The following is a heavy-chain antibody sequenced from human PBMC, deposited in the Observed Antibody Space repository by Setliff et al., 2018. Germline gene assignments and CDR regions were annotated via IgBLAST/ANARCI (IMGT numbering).Heavy chain of an antibody. D-gene: IGHD5-12*01. V-gene: IGHV1-69*05. J-gene: IGHJ6*03. CDR3: AREGVDIRSSTDYRYYMDV. CDR2: TIPMFGSA. Sequence: SVKVSCKASGGTFRSYGISWVRQAPGPGLEWMGGTIPMFGSANYAQKFQGRVTIITDEFTGTAYMELSSLRTEDTAVYYCAREGVDIRSSTDYRYYMDVWGKGTTVTVSS. CDR1: GGTFRSYG.